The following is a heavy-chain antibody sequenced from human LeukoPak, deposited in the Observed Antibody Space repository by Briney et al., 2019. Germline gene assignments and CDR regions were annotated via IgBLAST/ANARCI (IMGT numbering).Heavy chain of an antibody. Sequence: ASVKVSCKASGYTFTGYYMHWVRQAPGQGLEWMGWINPNSSGTNYAQKFQGRVTMTRDTSISTAYMELRSLRSDDTAVYYCAKTTMASEEYSYFYMDVWGRGTTVTVSS. CDR3: AKTTMASEEYSYFYMDV. CDR2: INPNSSGT. D-gene: IGHD4-11*01. CDR1: GYTFTGYY. V-gene: IGHV1-2*02. J-gene: IGHJ6*03.